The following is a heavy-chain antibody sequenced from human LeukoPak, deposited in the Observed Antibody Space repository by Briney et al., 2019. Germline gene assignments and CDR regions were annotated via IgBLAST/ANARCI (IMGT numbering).Heavy chain of an antibody. CDR3: ARDRHGDYASEY. CDR2: ISSSSSTI. J-gene: IGHJ4*02. Sequence: PGGSLRLSCVASGFTFTSYSMNWVRQAPGKGLEWVSYISSSSSTIYYADSVKGRFTISRDNAQNSLYLQMNSLRDEDTAVCYCARDRHGDYASEYWGQGTLATVSS. V-gene: IGHV3-48*02. D-gene: IGHD4-17*01. CDR1: GFTFTSYS.